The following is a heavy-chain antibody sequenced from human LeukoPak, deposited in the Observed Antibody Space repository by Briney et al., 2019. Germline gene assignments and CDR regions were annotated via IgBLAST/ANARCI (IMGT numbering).Heavy chain of an antibody. CDR1: GGSISSYY. CDR3: ARGSGYSYGYDWFDP. D-gene: IGHD5-18*01. CDR2: IYTSGST. Sequence: SETLSLTCTVSGGSISSYYWSWIRHPAGKGLELIGRIYTSGSTNYNPSLKSRVTMSVDTSKNQFSLKLSSVTAADTAVYYCARGSGYSYGYDWFDPWGQGTLVTVSS. V-gene: IGHV4-4*07. J-gene: IGHJ5*02.